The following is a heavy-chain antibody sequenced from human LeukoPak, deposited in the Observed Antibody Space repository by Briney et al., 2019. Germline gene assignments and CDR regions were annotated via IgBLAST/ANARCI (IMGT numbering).Heavy chain of an antibody. Sequence: ASVKVSCKASGYTFSDYYMHWVRQAPGQGLEWMGWINPNSGGTNYAQKFQGRVTMTRDTSISTAYMELSSLRSEDTAVYYCARVAGGDAFDIWGQGTMVTVSS. D-gene: IGHD2-8*02. CDR2: INPNSGGT. J-gene: IGHJ3*02. V-gene: IGHV1-2*02. CDR3: ARVAGGDAFDI. CDR1: GYTFSDYY.